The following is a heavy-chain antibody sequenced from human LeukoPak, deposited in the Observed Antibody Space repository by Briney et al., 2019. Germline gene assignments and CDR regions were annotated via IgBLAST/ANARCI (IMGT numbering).Heavy chain of an antibody. Sequence: GGSLRLSCAASGFTFSSYAMSWVRQAPGKGLEWVSAISGSGGRTYYADSVKGRFTISRDKPKNTLYLQMNSLRAEDTAVYYCAKSVTYYYDDIATWGQGTLVTVSS. CDR1: GFTFSSYA. D-gene: IGHD3-22*01. V-gene: IGHV3-23*01. J-gene: IGHJ5*02. CDR3: AKSVTYYYDDIAT. CDR2: ISGSGGRT.